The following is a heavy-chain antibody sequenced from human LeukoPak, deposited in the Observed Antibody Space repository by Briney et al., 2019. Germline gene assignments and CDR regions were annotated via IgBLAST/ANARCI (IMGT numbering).Heavy chain of an antibody. CDR2: ISSSSSYI. D-gene: IGHD1-26*01. V-gene: IGHV3-21*01. CDR1: GFTFSSYS. Sequence: PGGSLRLSCAASGFTFSSYSMNWVRQAPGKGLEWVSSISSSSSYIHYADSVKGRFTISRDNAKNSLYLQMNSLRAEDTAVYYCARVIVGATKDAFDIWGQGTMVTVSS. CDR3: ARVIVGATKDAFDI. J-gene: IGHJ3*02.